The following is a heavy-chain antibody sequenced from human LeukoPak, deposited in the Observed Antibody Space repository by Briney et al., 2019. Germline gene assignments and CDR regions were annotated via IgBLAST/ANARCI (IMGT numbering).Heavy chain of an antibody. CDR3: ATTVKGGGNWFDP. Sequence: ASVKVSCKASGGTFSSYAISWVRQAPGQGLEWMGWINPNSGGTNYAQKFQGRVTMTRDTSISPAYMELSRLRSDDTAVYYCATTVKGGGNWFDPWGQGTLVTVSS. V-gene: IGHV1-2*02. CDR2: INPNSGGT. D-gene: IGHD4-11*01. CDR1: GGTFSSYA. J-gene: IGHJ5*02.